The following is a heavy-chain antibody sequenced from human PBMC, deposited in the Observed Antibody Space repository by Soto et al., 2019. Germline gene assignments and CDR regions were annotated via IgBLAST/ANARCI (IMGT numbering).Heavy chain of an antibody. CDR1: GGTFSSYA. CDR3: ARDVSELRSTDY. J-gene: IGHJ4*02. D-gene: IGHD1-26*01. CDR2: IIPIFGTA. Sequence: GASVKVSCKASGGTFSSYAISWVRQAPGQGLEWMGGIIPIFGTANYAQKFQGRVTITADESTSTAYMELSSLRSEDTAVYYCARDVSELRSTDYWGQGTLVTVSS. V-gene: IGHV1-69*13.